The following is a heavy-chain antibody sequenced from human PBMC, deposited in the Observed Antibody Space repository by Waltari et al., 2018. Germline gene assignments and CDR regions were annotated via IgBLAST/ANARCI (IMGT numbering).Heavy chain of an antibody. D-gene: IGHD1-26*01. CDR1: AFTITNYY. CDR3: ATGLEDSDSASRPFDV. J-gene: IGHJ3*01. Sequence: VLLLQSGAAVKKPGTTVKISCKVSAFTITNYYIHWVQQAPGKGLHWMGLVVPEDGEAIYSENFQGRVTMTADTSTDTVYMQLSSLTSDDTAIYYCATGLEDSDSASRPFDVWGQGTMVTVS. V-gene: IGHV1-69-2*01. CDR2: VVPEDGEA.